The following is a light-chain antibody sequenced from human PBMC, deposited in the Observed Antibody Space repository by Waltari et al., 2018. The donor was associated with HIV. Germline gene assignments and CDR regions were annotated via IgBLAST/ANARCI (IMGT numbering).Light chain of an antibody. Sequence: QSALTQPPSASGSASLGQSINISCTATTSEIDIYNLVSWYQHHPGKAPKLILYEVNKRPSGVSNRFSGSRSGNTTSLTITGLLADDEADYYCCSCSVTNSLWVFGGGTKVTVV. CDR1: TSEIDIYNL. CDR2: EVN. V-gene: IGLV2-23*02. CDR3: CSCSVTNSLWV. J-gene: IGLJ3*02.